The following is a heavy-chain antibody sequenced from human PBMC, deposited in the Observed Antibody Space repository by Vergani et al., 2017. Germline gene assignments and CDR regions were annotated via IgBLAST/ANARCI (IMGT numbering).Heavy chain of an antibody. CDR2: IYYSGST. J-gene: IGHJ4*02. CDR3: ARQPIVGAAD. Sequence: QVQLQESGPGLVKPSETLSLTCTASGSSISSYYWSWIRQPPGKGLEWIGYIYYSGSTNYNPSLKSRVTISVDTSKNQFSLKLSSVTAADTAVYYCARQPIVGAADWGQGTLVTVSS. CDR1: GSSISSYY. V-gene: IGHV4-59*01. D-gene: IGHD1-26*01.